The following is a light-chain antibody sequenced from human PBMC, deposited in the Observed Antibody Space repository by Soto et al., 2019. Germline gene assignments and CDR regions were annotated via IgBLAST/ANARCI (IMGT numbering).Light chain of an antibody. CDR2: DAS. V-gene: IGKV3-11*01. CDR3: QQRGTWPPLT. CDR1: QSVSNF. J-gene: IGKJ4*01. Sequence: EIVLTQSPATLSLSPGERATLSCRASQSVSNFLAWYQQKPGQAPRLLIYDASTRATGIPARFSGSGSGTDFALTTSSLEPEDFAVSYCQQRGTWPPLTFGGGTKVEIK.